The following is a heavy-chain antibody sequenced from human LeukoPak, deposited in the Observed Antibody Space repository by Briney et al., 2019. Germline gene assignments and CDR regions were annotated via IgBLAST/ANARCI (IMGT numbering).Heavy chain of an antibody. J-gene: IGHJ4*02. CDR1: GFTFSNYY. Sequence: GGSLRLSCAASGFTFSNYYMNWVRQAPGKGLEWVSAISVSGASTFYADSVKGRFTISRDNSKSTLSLQMNSLRAEDTAVYYVAKDKRMATGRTDYWGQGPLVTVSA. V-gene: IGHV3-23*01. D-gene: IGHD5-24*01. CDR2: ISVSGAST. CDR3: AKDKRMATGRTDY.